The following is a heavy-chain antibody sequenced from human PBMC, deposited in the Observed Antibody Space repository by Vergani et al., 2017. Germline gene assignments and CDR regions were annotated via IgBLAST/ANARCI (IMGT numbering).Heavy chain of an antibody. V-gene: IGHV3-33*08. CDR2: IWYDGSNK. CDR3: ARGVGRYYYYMDV. Sequence: VQLVESGGGLVKPGGSLRLSCAASGFTFSDFSMSWVRQAPGKGLEWVAVIWYDGSNKYYADSVKGRFTISRDNSKNTLYLQMNSLRAEDTAVYYCARGVGRYYYYMDVWGKGTTVTVSS. J-gene: IGHJ6*03. CDR1: GFTFSDFS. D-gene: IGHD2-15*01.